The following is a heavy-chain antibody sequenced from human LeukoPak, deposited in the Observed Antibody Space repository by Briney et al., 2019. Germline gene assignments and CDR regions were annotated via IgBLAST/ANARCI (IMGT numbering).Heavy chain of an antibody. J-gene: IGHJ6*02. D-gene: IGHD2-2*01. CDR2: IYYSGST. Sequence: SETLSLTCTVSGGSISSSSYYWGWIRQPPGKGLEWIGSIYYSGSTYYNPSLKSRVTISVDTSKNQFSLKLSSVTAADTAVYYCARLPHCSSTSCYFVPPYYYGMDVWGQGTTVTVSS. CDR1: GGSISSSSYY. CDR3: ARLPHCSSTSCYFVPPYYYGMDV. V-gene: IGHV4-39*01.